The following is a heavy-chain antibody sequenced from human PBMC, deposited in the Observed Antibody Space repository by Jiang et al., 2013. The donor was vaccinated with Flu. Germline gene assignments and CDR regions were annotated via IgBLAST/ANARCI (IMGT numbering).Heavy chain of an antibody. J-gene: IGHJ4*02. Sequence: EWMGWINPNSGGTNYAQKFQGRVTMTRDTSISTAYMELSRLRSDDTAVYYCAREAEMATIFGYWGQGTLVTVSS. CDR2: INPNSGGT. CDR3: AREAEMATIFGY. D-gene: IGHD5-24*01. V-gene: IGHV1-2*02.